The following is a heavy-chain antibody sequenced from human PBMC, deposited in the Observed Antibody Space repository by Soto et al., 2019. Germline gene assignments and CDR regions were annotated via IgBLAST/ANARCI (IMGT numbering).Heavy chain of an antibody. J-gene: IGHJ4*02. Sequence: GGFLGLSFAASGFTLREYDMSWIRQAPGKGLEWVSCISSSGTATYYADSVKGRFTISRDNAKNSLYVEMNSLRVEDSAVYYCAKDLSYPPMREIDYWGQGT. CDR1: GFTLREYD. V-gene: IGHV3-11*01. D-gene: IGHD3-10*01. CDR3: AKDLSYPPMREIDY. CDR2: ISSSGTAT.